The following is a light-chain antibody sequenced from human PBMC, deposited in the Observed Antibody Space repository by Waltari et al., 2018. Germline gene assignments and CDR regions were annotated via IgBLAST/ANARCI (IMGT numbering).Light chain of an antibody. Sequence: QSALTQPASVSGSPGQSITISCTGTSSDVGAYNYVSWYQQHPGKAPKLIIHDVTYRPSGVSNRCSGSKAGNTASLTISGLQAEDEAHYYCSSFSSGDTLVLFGGGTRLTVL. CDR3: SSFSSGDTLVL. CDR2: DVT. CDR1: SSDVGAYNY. V-gene: IGLV2-14*03. J-gene: IGLJ2*01.